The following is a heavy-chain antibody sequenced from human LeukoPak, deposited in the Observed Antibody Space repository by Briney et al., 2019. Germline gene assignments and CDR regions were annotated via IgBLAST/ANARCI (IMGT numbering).Heavy chain of an antibody. CDR1: GYSFTSYW. CDR3: ARRHGSGSYWDY. J-gene: IGHJ4*02. Sequence: GESLKISRKGSGYSFTSYWISWVRQMPGKGLEWMGRIDPSDSYTNYSPSFQGHVTISADKSISTAYLQWSSLKASDTAMYYCARRHGSGSYWDYWGQGTLVTVSS. D-gene: IGHD3-10*01. CDR2: IDPSDSYT. V-gene: IGHV5-10-1*01.